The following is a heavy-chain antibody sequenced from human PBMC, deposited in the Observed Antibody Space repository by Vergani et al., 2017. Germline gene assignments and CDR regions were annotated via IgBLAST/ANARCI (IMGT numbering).Heavy chain of an antibody. Sequence: QVQLVQSGAEVKKPGSSVKVSCKASGGTFSSYTISWVRQAPGQGLEWMGRIIPILGIANYAQKFQGRVTITADKSTSTAYMELSSLRSEDTAVYYCARGRFLGYCSSTSCYQADPWGQGTLVTVSS. D-gene: IGHD2-2*01. J-gene: IGHJ5*02. CDR3: ARGRFLGYCSSTSCYQADP. CDR2: IIPILGIA. V-gene: IGHV1-69*02. CDR1: GGTFSSYT.